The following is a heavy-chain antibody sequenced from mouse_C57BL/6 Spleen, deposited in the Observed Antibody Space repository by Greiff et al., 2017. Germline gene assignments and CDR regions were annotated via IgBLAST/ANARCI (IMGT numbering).Heavy chain of an antibody. Sequence: DVQLVESGPGLVKPSQSLSLTCSVTGYSITSGYYWNWIRQFPGNKLEWMGYISYDGSNNYNPSLKNRISITRDTSKNQFFLKLNSVTTEDTATYYCARGYYDYDVGYFDVWGTGTTVTVSS. CDR1: GYSITSGYY. CDR3: ARGYYDYDVGYFDV. D-gene: IGHD2-4*01. V-gene: IGHV3-6*01. J-gene: IGHJ1*03. CDR2: ISYDGSN.